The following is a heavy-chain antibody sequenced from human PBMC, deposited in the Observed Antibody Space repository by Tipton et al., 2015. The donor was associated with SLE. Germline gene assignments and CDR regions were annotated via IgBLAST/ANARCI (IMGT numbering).Heavy chain of an antibody. D-gene: IGHD7-27*01. Sequence: QSGAEVKKPGSSVKVSCKASGGTFSSYTISWARQAPGQGLEWMGIINPSGGSTSYAQKFQGRVTMTRDTSTSTVYMELSSLRSEDTAVYYCARVTGENWYFDLWGRGTLVTVSS. V-gene: IGHV1-46*01. CDR1: GGTFSSYT. CDR2: INPSGGST. J-gene: IGHJ2*01. CDR3: ARVTGENWYFDL.